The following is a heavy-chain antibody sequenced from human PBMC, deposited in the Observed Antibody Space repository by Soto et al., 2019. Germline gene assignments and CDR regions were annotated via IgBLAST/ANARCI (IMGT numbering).Heavy chain of an antibody. D-gene: IGHD3-10*01. CDR2: IYYSGST. CDR1: GGSISSSSYY. J-gene: IGHJ5*02. CDR3: ARHKRFGELLIVWFDP. Sequence: QLQLQESGPGLVKPSETLSLTCTVSGGSISSSSYYWGWIRQPPGKGLEWIGSIYYSGSTYYNPSLKSRVTISVDTSKNQFSLKLSSVTAADTAVYYCARHKRFGELLIVWFDPWGQGTLVTVSS. V-gene: IGHV4-39*01.